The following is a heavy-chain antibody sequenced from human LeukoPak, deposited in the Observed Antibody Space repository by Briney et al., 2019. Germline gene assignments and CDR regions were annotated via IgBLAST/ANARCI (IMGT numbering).Heavy chain of an antibody. V-gene: IGHV3-74*01. J-gene: IGHJ6*04. CDR3: ARDQNYYGSGSYAPYYYYGMDV. Sequence: GGSLRLSCAASGFTFSSYWMHWVRQAPGKGPVWVSRINSDGSSTSYADSVKGRFTISRDNAKNTLYLQMNSLRAEDTAVYYCARDQNYYGSGSYAPYYYYGMDVWGKGTRSPSPQ. CDR2: INSDGSST. CDR1: GFTFSSYW. D-gene: IGHD3-10*01.